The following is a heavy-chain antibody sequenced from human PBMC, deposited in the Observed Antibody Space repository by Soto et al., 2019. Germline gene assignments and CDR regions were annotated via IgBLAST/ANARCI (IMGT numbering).Heavy chain of an antibody. CDR1: GFIFSSYA. CDR2: ISGSGTTA. D-gene: IGHD6-19*01. Sequence: GGSLRLSCAASGFIFSSYAMSWVRQAPGKGLEWVSAISGSGTTAYYADSVEGRFTFSRDNSKKTMYLQMNSLRAEDTAVYYCAKTTDGWFSAFEIWGQGTMVTV. J-gene: IGHJ3*02. CDR3: AKTTDGWFSAFEI. V-gene: IGHV3-23*01.